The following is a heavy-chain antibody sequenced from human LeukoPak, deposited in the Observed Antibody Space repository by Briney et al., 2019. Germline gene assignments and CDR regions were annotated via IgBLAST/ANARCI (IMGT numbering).Heavy chain of an antibody. CDR1: GGSISSSSYY. CDR2: IYYSGST. CDR3: ARLWFGENY. V-gene: IGHV4-39*07. Sequence: PSETLSLTCTVSGGSISSSSYYWGWIRQPPGKGLEWIGSIYYSGSTYYNPSLKSRVTISVDTSKNQFSLKLSSVTAADTAVYYCARLWFGENYWGQGTLVTVSS. J-gene: IGHJ4*02. D-gene: IGHD3-10*01.